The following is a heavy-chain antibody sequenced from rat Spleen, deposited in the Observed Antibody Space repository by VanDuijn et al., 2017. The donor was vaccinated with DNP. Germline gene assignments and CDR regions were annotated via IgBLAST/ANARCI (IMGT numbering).Heavy chain of an antibody. V-gene: IGHV5-22*01. CDR2: ISYDGGST. J-gene: IGHJ2*01. Sequence: EVQLVESGGGLVQPGRSMKLSCAASGFTFSDYHMAWVRQAPTKGLEWVAYISYDGGSTYYGDSVRGRFTIFRDIPKSTLYLQMDSLRSEDTATYYCASRAPGDYFYGGYFDYWGQGVMVTVSS. CDR1: GFTFSDYH. D-gene: IGHD1-6*01. CDR3: ASRAPGDYFYGGYFDY.